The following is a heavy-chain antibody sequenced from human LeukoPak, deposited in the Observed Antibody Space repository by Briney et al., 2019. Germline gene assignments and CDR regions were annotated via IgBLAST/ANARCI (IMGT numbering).Heavy chain of an antibody. CDR2: LYYGGST. Sequence: PSETLSLTCTVSGGTISSYYWGWIRQPPGKGLEWIGTLYYGGSTYYNPSFKSRVTISVDTSKNQFSLKLNSVTAADTAVYYCARDRVLDATFYKYDAMDVWGQGTTVTVSS. J-gene: IGHJ6*02. CDR1: GGTISSYY. V-gene: IGHV4-39*02. CDR3: ARDRVLDATFYKYDAMDV. D-gene: IGHD2-15*01.